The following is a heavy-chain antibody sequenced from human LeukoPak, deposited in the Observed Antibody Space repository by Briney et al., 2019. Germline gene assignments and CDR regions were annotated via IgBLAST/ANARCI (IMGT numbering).Heavy chain of an antibody. CDR3: AREMEVGGYFDWLPLDY. CDR1: GYTFTGYY. Sequence: ASVKVSCKASGYTFTGYYMHWVRQAPGQGLEWMGRINPNSGGTNYAQKFQGRVTMTRDTSIGTAYIELSRLRSDDTAVYYCAREMEVGGYFDWLPLDYWGQGTLVTVSS. D-gene: IGHD3-9*01. V-gene: IGHV1-2*06. CDR2: INPNSGGT. J-gene: IGHJ4*02.